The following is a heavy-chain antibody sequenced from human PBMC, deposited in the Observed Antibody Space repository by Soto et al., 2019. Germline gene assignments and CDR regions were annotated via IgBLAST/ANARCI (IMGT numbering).Heavy chain of an antibody. CDR3: ARHRGPMVRGVISNWFDP. V-gene: IGHV4-39*01. CDR1: GASISSSSYY. D-gene: IGHD3-10*01. CDR2: IYYSGST. Sequence: ESLCLACPVSGASISSSSYYWGWIREPPGKGLEWIGSIYYSGSTYYNPSLKSRVTISVDTSKNQFSLKLSSVTAADTAVYYCARHRGPMVRGVISNWFDPWGQGTMVTV. J-gene: IGHJ5*02.